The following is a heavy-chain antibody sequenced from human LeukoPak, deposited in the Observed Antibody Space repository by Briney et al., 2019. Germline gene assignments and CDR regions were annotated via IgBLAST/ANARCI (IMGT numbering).Heavy chain of an antibody. J-gene: IGHJ5*02. CDR3: AREIVGATNNWFDP. CDR1: GFTFSSYW. Sequence: PGGSLRLSCAASGFTFSSYWMHWVRQAPGKGLVWVSRINSDGSSTSYADSVKGRFTISRDNAKNTLYLQMNSLRAGDTAVYYCAREIVGATNNWFDPWGQGTLVIVSS. D-gene: IGHD1-26*01. V-gene: IGHV3-74*01. CDR2: INSDGSST.